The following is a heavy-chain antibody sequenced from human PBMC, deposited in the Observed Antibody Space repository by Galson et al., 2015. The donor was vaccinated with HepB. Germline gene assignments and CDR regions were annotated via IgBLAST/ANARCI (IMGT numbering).Heavy chain of an antibody. V-gene: IGHV6-1*01. CDR1: GDSVSSNSAA. J-gene: IGHJ6*02. CDR3: ARDLGETVPYGDSYTDYGMDV. Sequence: CAISGDSVSSNSAAWNWIRQSPSRGLEWLGRTYYRSKWYNDYAVSVKSRITINPDTSKNQFSLQLNSVTPEDTAVYYCARDLGETVPYGDSYTDYGMDVWGRGTTVTVSS. CDR2: TYYRSKWYN. D-gene: IGHD4-17*01.